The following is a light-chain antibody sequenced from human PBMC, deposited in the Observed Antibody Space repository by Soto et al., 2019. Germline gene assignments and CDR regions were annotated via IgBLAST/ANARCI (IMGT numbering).Light chain of an antibody. CDR1: QSISSW. Sequence: IQINQAPSNLCASVADSATINCRASQSISSWLAWYQQKPGKAPKLLIYKASSLESGVPSRFSGSGSGTEFTLTISSLQPDDFATYYCQQYSSYSPITFGQGTRLEIK. CDR2: KAS. J-gene: IGKJ5*01. CDR3: QQYSSYSPIT. V-gene: IGKV1-5*03.